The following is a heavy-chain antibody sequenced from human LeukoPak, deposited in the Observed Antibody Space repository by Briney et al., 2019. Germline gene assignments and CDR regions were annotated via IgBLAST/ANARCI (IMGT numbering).Heavy chain of an antibody. V-gene: IGHV3-21*05. Sequence: GGSLRLACAASGFTFSSYGMNWVRQAPGKGLEWVSYISSGSSYIYYADSVKGRFTISRDNAKNSLYLQMNSLRAEDTTVYYCARDVVGNLVGAFDIWGQGTMVSVSS. D-gene: IGHD1-7*01. CDR3: ARDVVGNLVGAFDI. CDR1: GFTFSSYG. J-gene: IGHJ3*02. CDR2: ISSGSSYI.